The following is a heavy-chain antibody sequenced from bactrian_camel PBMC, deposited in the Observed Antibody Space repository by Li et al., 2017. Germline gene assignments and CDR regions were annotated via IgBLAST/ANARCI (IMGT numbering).Heavy chain of an antibody. CDR1: GYGYSRNC. CDR3: AKDSGIWSGWDYNY. V-gene: IGHV3S53*01. D-gene: IGHD5*01. CDR2: IDSNGSS. Sequence: HVQLVESGGGSVQAGGSLRLSCAASGYGYSRNCMGWFRQAPGKEREGVAAIDSNGSSSVARSVKGRFTISQDKAKNTVYLQLNSLKTEDMAMYYCAKDSGIWSGWDYNYWGQGTQVTVS. J-gene: IGHJ4*01.